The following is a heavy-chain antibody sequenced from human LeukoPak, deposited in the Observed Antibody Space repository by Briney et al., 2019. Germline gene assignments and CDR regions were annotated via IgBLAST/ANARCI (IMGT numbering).Heavy chain of an antibody. J-gene: IGHJ4*02. D-gene: IGHD3-10*01. CDR3: ERERWRYGSGSYWDY. V-gene: IGHV1-2*02. Sequence: ASVKVSCKASGYTFTGYYMHWVRQAPGQGLEWMGWINPNSGGTNYAQKFQGRVTMTRDTSISTAYMELSRLRSDDTAVYYCERERWRYGSGSYWDYWGQGTLVTVSS. CDR2: INPNSGGT. CDR1: GYTFTGYY.